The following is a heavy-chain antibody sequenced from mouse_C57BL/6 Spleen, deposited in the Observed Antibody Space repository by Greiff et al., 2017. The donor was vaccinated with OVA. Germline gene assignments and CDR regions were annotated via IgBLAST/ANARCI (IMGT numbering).Heavy chain of an antibody. CDR3: ARSRDDYDDGEDYYAMDY. D-gene: IGHD2-4*01. Sequence: QVHVKQPGAELVKPGASVKLSCKASGYTFTSYWMHWVKQRPGRGLEWIGRIDPNSGGTKYNEKFKSKATLTVDKPSSTAYMQLSSLTSEDSAVDYCARSRDDYDDGEDYYAMDYWGQGTSVTVSS. CDR1: GYTFTSYW. V-gene: IGHV1-72*01. CDR2: IDPNSGGT. J-gene: IGHJ4*01.